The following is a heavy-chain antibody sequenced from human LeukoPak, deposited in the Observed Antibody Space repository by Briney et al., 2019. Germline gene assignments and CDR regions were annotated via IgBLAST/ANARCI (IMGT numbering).Heavy chain of an antibody. CDR2: ISAYNGNT. CDR1: GYTFTSYG. D-gene: IGHD3-10*01. Sequence: GASVKVSFKASGYTFTSYGISWVRQAPGQGLEWMGWISAYNGNTNYAQKLQGRVTMTTDTSTSTAYMELRSLRSDDTAVYYCARAYERTPLMVQGVIGGRGNWFDPWGQGTLVTVSS. J-gene: IGHJ5*02. V-gene: IGHV1-18*01. CDR3: ARAYERTPLMVQGVIGGRGNWFDP.